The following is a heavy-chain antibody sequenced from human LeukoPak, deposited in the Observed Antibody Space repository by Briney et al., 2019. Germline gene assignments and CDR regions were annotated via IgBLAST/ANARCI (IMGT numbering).Heavy chain of an antibody. Sequence: GGSLRLSCAASGFTFSSYAMSWVRQAPGKGLEWVSAISGSGGSTYYADSVKGRFTISGDNSKNTLYLQMNSLRAEDTAVYYCAKTPTRITGTTLVAPWGQGTLVTVSS. D-gene: IGHD1-7*01. V-gene: IGHV3-23*01. CDR1: GFTFSSYA. J-gene: IGHJ5*02. CDR2: ISGSGGST. CDR3: AKTPTRITGTTLVAP.